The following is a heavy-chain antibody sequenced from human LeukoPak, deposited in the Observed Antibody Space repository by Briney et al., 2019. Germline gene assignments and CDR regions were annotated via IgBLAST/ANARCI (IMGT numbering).Heavy chain of an antibody. D-gene: IGHD2-21*01. J-gene: IGHJ4*02. CDR2: IDYSGGST. Sequence: GGSLRLSCTASGFTLSSYEMSWIRQAPGKGLEWVSSIDYSGGSTHYADSVMGRFAISRDNSKNTLYLQMNSLRAEDAAVYFCAKAPVTSCRGAYCYPFDSWGQGTLVTVSS. CDR3: AKAPVTSCRGAYCYPFDS. V-gene: IGHV3-23*01. CDR1: GFTLSSYE.